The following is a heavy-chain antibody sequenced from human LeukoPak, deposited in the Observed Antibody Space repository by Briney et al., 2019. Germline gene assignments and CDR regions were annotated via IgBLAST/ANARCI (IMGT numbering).Heavy chain of an antibody. D-gene: IGHD4-17*01. CDR3: ARTRITVTTRSWDY. Sequence: GGSLRLSCATSGFTFNTYNMNWVRQAPGKGLEWVSSISSSSTYIYYADSVKGRFTISRDNAKNSLYLQINSLRAEDTAVYYCARTRITVTTRSWDYWGQGTLVTVSS. V-gene: IGHV3-21*01. CDR2: ISSSSTYI. J-gene: IGHJ4*02. CDR1: GFTFNTYN.